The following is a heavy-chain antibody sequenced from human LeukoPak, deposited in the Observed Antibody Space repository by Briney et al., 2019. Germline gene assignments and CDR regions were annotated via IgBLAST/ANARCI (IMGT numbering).Heavy chain of an antibody. CDR1: GFSFTTYG. J-gene: IGHJ4*02. CDR3: AKLAKYFYGSETYYFFEH. CDR2: IKQNGTEK. D-gene: IGHD3-10*01. V-gene: IGHV3-7*01. Sequence: GGSLRLSCAASGFSFTTYGMTWARQAPGKGLEWVANIKQNGTEKYYVDSVKGRFTISRDNAKNPLYLQMNSLRVEDTAVYYCAKLAKYFYGSETYYFFEHWGQGTPVTASS.